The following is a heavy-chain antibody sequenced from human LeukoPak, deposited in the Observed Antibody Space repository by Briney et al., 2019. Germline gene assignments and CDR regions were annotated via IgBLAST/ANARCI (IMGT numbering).Heavy chain of an antibody. Sequence: SVNVSCTASGGTFSSYAISWVRQAPGQGLEWMGRIIPILGIANYAQKFQGRVTITADKSTSTAYMELSSLRSEDTAVYYCARPRYDILTGYYSQFDYWGQGTLVTVSS. J-gene: IGHJ4*02. D-gene: IGHD3-9*01. CDR1: GGTFSSYA. V-gene: IGHV1-69*04. CDR3: ARPRYDILTGYYSQFDY. CDR2: IIPILGIA.